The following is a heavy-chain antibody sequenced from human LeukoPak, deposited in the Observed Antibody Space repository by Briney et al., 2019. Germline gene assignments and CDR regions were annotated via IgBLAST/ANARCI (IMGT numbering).Heavy chain of an antibody. Sequence: SETLSLTCTVSGGSISSSSYYWGWIRQPPRKGLEWIGSIYYSGSTYYNPSLKSRVTISVDTSKNQFSLKLSSVTAADTAVYYCARHWVVVTARDNWFDPWGQGTLVTVSS. CDR3: ARHWVVVTARDNWFDP. D-gene: IGHD2-21*02. CDR2: IYYSGST. CDR1: GGSISSSSYY. J-gene: IGHJ5*02. V-gene: IGHV4-39*01.